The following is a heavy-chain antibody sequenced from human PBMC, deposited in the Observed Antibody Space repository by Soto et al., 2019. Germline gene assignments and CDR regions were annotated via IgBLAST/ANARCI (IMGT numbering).Heavy chain of an antibody. Sequence: QVQLVQSGAEVKKPGASVQVSCKASGYTFTSYAMHWGRQAPGQMSAGMGWINAGNGNTKYSQKFQGRVTITRDTSASTAYMALSSLRSEDTAVYYCAGSRPTGTTEAGFVHWFQGTLVTVSS. CDR1: GYTFTSYA. D-gene: IGHD4-17*01. V-gene: IGHV1-3*01. CDR2: INAGNGNT. CDR3: AGSRPTGTTEAGFVH. J-gene: IGHJ4*02.